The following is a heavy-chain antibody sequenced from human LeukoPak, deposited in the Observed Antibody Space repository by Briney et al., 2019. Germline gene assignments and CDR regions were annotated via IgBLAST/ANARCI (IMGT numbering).Heavy chain of an antibody. V-gene: IGHV3-21*01. CDR2: ITDSSSSM. CDR1: GFTFSSYT. J-gene: IGHJ4*02. D-gene: IGHD1-26*01. Sequence: GGSLRLSCAASGFTFSSYTMNWVRQAPGKGLEWVSSITDSSSSMYYADSVKGRFTISRDNAKNSLYLQMNSLRAEDTAVYYCARDFSSGSYYGDYYFDYWGQGILVTVSS. CDR3: ARDFSSGSYYGDYYFDY.